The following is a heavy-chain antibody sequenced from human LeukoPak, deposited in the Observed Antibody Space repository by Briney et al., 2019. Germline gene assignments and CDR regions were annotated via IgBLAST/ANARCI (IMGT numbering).Heavy chain of an antibody. V-gene: IGHV3-30-3*01. CDR2: ISYDGSNK. CDR1: GFTFSSYA. CDR3: ARADGGNPFDY. Sequence: GGSLRLSCAASGFTFSSYAMHWVRQAPGKGLERVAVISYDGSNKYYADSVKGRFTISRDNSKNTLYLQMNSLRAEDTAVYYCARADGGNPFDYWGQGTLVTVSS. J-gene: IGHJ4*02. D-gene: IGHD4-23*01.